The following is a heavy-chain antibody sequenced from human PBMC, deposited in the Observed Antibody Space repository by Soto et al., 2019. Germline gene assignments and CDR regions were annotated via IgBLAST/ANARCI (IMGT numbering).Heavy chain of an antibody. V-gene: IGHV4-30-4*01. D-gene: IGHD4-17*01. CDR2: IYYSGST. J-gene: IGHJ4*02. CDR1: GGSIRSGGYY. CDR3: ATADYGDYNYYSDY. Sequence: LSLRCTVSGGSIRSGGYYWSLKRQPPGKGLEWIGYIYYSGSTYYNPSLKSRVTISVDTSKNQFSLKLSSVTAADTAVYYCATADYGDYNYYSDYWGQGTLVTVSS.